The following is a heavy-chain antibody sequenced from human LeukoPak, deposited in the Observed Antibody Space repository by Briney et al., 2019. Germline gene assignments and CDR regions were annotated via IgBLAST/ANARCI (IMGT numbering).Heavy chain of an antibody. CDR1: GFTFSSYA. V-gene: IGHV3-23*01. CDR3: AKKDFGVVITSRP. D-gene: IGHD3-3*01. CDR2: ISGSGGST. J-gene: IGHJ4*02. Sequence: SGGSLRLSCAASGFTFSSYAMSWVRQAPGKGLEWVSAISGSGGSTYYADSVKGRFTISRDNSKNTLYLQMNSLRAEDTAVYHCAKKDFGVVITSRPGGQGTLVTVSS.